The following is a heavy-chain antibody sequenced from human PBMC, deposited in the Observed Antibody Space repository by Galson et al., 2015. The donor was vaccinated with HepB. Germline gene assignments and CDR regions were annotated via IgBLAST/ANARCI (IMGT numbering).Heavy chain of an antibody. CDR3: ARASGGWLPLDY. CDR1: GYTFTSYG. J-gene: IGHJ4*02. D-gene: IGHD6-19*01. Sequence: SVKVSCKASGYTFTSYGINWVRQAPGQGLEWMGRISAYNGYTNYAQKLQGRVTMTTDTSTSTAYMELRSLRSDDTAVYYCARASGGWLPLDYWGQGTLVTVSS. CDR2: ISAYNGYT. V-gene: IGHV1-18*01.